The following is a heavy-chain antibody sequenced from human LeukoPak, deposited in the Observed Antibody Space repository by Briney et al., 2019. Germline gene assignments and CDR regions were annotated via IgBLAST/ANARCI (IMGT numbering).Heavy chain of an antibody. V-gene: IGHV4-38-2*02. D-gene: IGHD3-3*01. CDR2: IYHSGST. CDR3: ARGKYYDFWSEPYYYYMDV. Sequence: SETLSLTCTVSGYSISSGYYWGWIRQPPGKGLEWIGSIYHSGSTYYNPSLKSRVTISVGTSKNQFSLKLSSVTAADTAVYYCARGKYYDFWSEPYYYYMDVWGKGTTVTVSS. CDR1: GYSISSGYY. J-gene: IGHJ6*03.